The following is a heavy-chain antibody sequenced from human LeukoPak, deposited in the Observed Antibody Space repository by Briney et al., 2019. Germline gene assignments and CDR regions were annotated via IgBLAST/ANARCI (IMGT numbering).Heavy chain of an antibody. CDR2: IYPRDSDT. Sequence: GESLKIPCKGSGDTFTTYWIAWVRQMPGKVLEWMGIIYPRDSDTRYSPSFQGQVSISADKSINTAYLQWSTLKASDTAIYSCARRGWGHLDLEYWGQGNLVPVSS. CDR1: GDTFTTYW. D-gene: IGHD3-10*01. V-gene: IGHV5-51*01. J-gene: IGHJ4*02. CDR3: ARRGWGHLDLEY.